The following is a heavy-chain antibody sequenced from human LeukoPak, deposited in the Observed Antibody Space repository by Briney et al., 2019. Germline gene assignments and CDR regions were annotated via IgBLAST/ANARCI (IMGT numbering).Heavy chain of an antibody. D-gene: IGHD1-26*01. CDR1: GFTVSTNY. Sequence: PGGSLRLSCAASGFTVSTNYMSWVRQAPGKGLEWVSVIYTGGNTYYADSVKGRFTISRHNSRNTLSLQMNSLTAEDTAVYYCARASGSYDYWGQGTLVTVSS. CDR2: IYTGGNT. V-gene: IGHV3-53*04. CDR3: ARASGSYDY. J-gene: IGHJ4*02.